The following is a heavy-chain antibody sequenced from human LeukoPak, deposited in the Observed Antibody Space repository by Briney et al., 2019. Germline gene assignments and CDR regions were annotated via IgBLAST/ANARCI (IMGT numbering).Heavy chain of an antibody. CDR3: ARAGLKDYYDSSFDY. CDR2: IYYSGST. V-gene: IGHV4-31*03. Sequence: PSETLSLTCTVSGGSISSGGYYWSWIRQHPGTGLEWIGYIYYSGSTYYNPSLKSRVTISVDTSKNQFSLKLSSVTAADTAVYYCARAGLKDYYDSSFDYWGQGTLVTVSS. CDR1: GGSISSGGYY. J-gene: IGHJ4*02. D-gene: IGHD3-22*01.